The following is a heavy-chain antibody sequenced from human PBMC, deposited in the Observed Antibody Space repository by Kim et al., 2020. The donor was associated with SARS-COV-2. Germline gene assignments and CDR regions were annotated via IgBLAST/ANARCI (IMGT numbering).Heavy chain of an antibody. J-gene: IGHJ4*02. CDR1: GYTFTSYG. Sequence: ASVKVSCKASGYTFTSYGISWVRQAPGQGLEWMGWISAYNGNTNYAQKLQGRVTMTTDSSTSTAYMELRSLRSDDTAVYYCARDMREGWFGEFPLGYWGQGTLVTVSS. CDR3: ARDMREGWFGEFPLGY. V-gene: IGHV1-18*01. D-gene: IGHD3-10*01. CDR2: ISAYNGNT.